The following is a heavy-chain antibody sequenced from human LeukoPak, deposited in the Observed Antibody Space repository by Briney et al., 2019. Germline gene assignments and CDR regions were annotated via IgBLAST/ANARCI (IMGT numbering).Heavy chain of an antibody. D-gene: IGHD6-19*01. CDR1: GGSFSGYY. CDR3: ARESAYSSGWYH. Sequence: SETLSLTCAVYGGSFSGYYWSWIRQPPGKGLEWIGEINHSGSTNYNPSLKSRVTISVDTSKNQFSLKLSSVTAADTAVYYCARESAYSSGWYHWGQGTLVTVSS. V-gene: IGHV4-34*01. J-gene: IGHJ5*02. CDR2: INHSGST.